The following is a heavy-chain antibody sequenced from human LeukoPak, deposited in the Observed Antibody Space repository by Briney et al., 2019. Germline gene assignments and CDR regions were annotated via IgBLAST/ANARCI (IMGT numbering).Heavy chain of an antibody. CDR2: IIPIFGTA. CDR3: ARGRDPYYYDSSGYNREYYFDY. CDR1: GGTFSSYA. V-gene: IGHV1-69*13. D-gene: IGHD3-22*01. Sequence: GASVKVSCKASGGTFSSYAISWVRQAPGQGLEWMGGIIPIFGTANYAQKFQGRVTITADEPTGTAYMELSSLRSEDTAVYYCARGRDPYYYDSSGYNREYYFDYWGQGTLVTVSS. J-gene: IGHJ4*02.